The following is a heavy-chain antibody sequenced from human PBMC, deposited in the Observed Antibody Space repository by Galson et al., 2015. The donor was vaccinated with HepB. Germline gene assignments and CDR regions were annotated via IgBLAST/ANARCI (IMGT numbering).Heavy chain of an antibody. J-gene: IGHJ4*02. V-gene: IGHV3-33*06. Sequence: SLRLSCAASGFTFSDYGMHWVRQAPGKGLEWVGLIWKDGSNKYYSDSVKGRFTISRDNSENIVYLQMKSLRADDTAVYYCAKHDLYGDSSRGGSFDFWGQGTLVTVSS. D-gene: IGHD4-17*01. CDR2: IWKDGSNK. CDR1: GFTFSDYG. CDR3: AKHDLYGDSSRGGSFDF.